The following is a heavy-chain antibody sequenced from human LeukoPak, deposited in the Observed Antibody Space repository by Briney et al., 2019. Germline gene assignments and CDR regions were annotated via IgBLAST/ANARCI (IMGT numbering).Heavy chain of an antibody. CDR3: ARETSAPQ. CDR2: ISSSGNAI. CDR1: GFTLSSYD. V-gene: IGHV3-48*03. D-gene: IGHD1/OR15-1a*01. J-gene: IGHJ1*01. Sequence: PGGSLRLSCAASGFTLSSYDMNRVRQAPGKGLEWVSYISSSGNAIYYADSVKGRFTISRDNAKNSLYLQMNSLRAEDTAVYYCARETSAPQWGQGTLVTVSS.